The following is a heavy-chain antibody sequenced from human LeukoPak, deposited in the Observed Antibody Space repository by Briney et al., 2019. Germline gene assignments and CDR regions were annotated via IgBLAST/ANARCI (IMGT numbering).Heavy chain of an antibody. CDR2: IYDSGTK. Sequence: PSETLSLTCSVSGGSISSIGYFWDWFRQSPGKGLEWIGTIYDSGTKYYNPSLKSRVTISVDTSKNHLSLRLSSVTAADTAVYYCARRVDTTRGYYYFYMDVWGKGTTVTVPS. J-gene: IGHJ6*03. CDR1: GGSISSIGYF. CDR3: ARRVDTTRGYYYFYMDV. V-gene: IGHV4-39*02. D-gene: IGHD5-18*01.